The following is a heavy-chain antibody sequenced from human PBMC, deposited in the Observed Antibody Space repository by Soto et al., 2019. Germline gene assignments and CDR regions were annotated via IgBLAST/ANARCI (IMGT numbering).Heavy chain of an antibody. Sequence: GGSPKISRKGPGYRFTSYLIGWVRQMPRKGLEWMGIIYPGDSGTRYSPSFQGQVTISADKSISTAYLQWSSLKASDTAMYYCARLITIFGVVMGAFDIWGQGTMVTVSS. CDR1: GYRFTSYL. V-gene: IGHV5-51*01. CDR3: ARLITIFGVVMGAFDI. CDR2: IYPGDSGT. J-gene: IGHJ3*02. D-gene: IGHD3-3*01.